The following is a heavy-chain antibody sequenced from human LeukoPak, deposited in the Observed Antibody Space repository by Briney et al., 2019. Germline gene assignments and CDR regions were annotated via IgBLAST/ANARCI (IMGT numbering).Heavy chain of an antibody. Sequence: PGRSLRLSCAASGFTFSSYAMHWVRQAPGKGLEWVAVISYDGSNKYYADSVKGRFTISRDNSKNTLYLQMNSLRAEDTAIYYCAQPQWELRGLTDHWGQGTPVTVSS. CDR3: AQPQWELRGLTDH. CDR2: ISYDGSNK. CDR1: GFTFSSYA. V-gene: IGHV3-30-3*01. J-gene: IGHJ4*02. D-gene: IGHD1-26*01.